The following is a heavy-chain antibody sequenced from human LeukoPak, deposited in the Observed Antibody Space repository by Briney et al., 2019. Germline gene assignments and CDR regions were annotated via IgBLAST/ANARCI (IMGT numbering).Heavy chain of an antibody. CDR3: ARGPPPGP. CDR2: IYYSGST. V-gene: IGHV4-38-2*02. J-gene: IGHJ5*02. Sequence: SETLSLTCTVSGYSISSGYYWGWIRQPPGKGLEWIGSIYYSGSTNYNPSLKSRVTISVDTSKNQFSLKLSSVTAADTAVYYCARGPPPGPWGQGTLVTVSS. CDR1: GYSISSGYY.